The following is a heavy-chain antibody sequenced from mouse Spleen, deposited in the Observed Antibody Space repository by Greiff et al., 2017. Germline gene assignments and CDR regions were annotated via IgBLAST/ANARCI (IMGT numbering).Heavy chain of an antibody. CDR1: GYAFSSSW. CDR3: ARENIYYSSSAKKVFAY. J-gene: IGHJ3*01. Sequence: QVQLQQSGPELVKPGASVKISCKASGYAFSSSWMNWVKQRPGKGLEWIGRIYPGDGDTNYNGKFKGKATLTADKSSSTAYMQLSSLTSEDSAVYSCARENIYYSSSAKKVFAYTGERTLVTVSA. V-gene: IGHV1-82*01. D-gene: IGHD1-1*01. CDR2: IYPGDGDT.